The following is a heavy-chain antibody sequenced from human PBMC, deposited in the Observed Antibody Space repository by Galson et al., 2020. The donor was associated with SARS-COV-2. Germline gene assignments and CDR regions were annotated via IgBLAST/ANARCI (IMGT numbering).Heavy chain of an antibody. J-gene: IGHJ5*02. CDR1: GFTFRNYA. V-gene: IGHV3-23*01. Sequence: TGESLRLSCAASGFTFRNYAMSWVRQAPGKGLEWVSAISGSGSSTDYADPVKGRFTISRDNSKNTLYLQMSSLRVEDTAVYYCAKEGASVTGDSNWFDPWGQGALVTVSS. CDR2: ISGSGSST. CDR3: AKEGASVTGDSNWFDP. D-gene: IGHD3-9*01.